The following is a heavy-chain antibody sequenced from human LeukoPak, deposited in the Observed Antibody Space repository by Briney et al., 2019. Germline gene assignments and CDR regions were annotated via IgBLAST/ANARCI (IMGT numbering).Heavy chain of an antibody. CDR3: AKHAGGHDLDALDI. CDR2: ISRSGGAT. D-gene: IGHD2-2*01. Sequence: GGSLRLSCAASRFTFSSYVMSWVRQAPGKGLGWVSSISRSGGATYYADSVKGRFTISRDNSRNTLSLHMNSLSAEDTAIYFCAKHAGGHDLDALDIWGQGTMATVSS. V-gene: IGHV3-23*01. J-gene: IGHJ3*02. CDR1: RFTFSSYV.